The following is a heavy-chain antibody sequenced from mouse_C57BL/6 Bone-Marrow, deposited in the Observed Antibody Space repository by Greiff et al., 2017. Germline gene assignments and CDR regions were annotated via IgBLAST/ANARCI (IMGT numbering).Heavy chain of an antibody. J-gene: IGHJ3*01. CDR1: GYTFTSYW. CDR2: IDPSDSYT. CDR3: ARRGNYYGSSYSAY. Sequence: QVQLQQPGAELVKPGASVKLSCKASGYTFTSYWMQWVKQRPGQGLEWIGEIDPSDSYTNYNQKFKGKATLTVDTSSSTAYMQLSSLTSEDSAVYYCARRGNYYGSSYSAYWGQGTLVTVSA. V-gene: IGHV1-50*01. D-gene: IGHD1-1*01.